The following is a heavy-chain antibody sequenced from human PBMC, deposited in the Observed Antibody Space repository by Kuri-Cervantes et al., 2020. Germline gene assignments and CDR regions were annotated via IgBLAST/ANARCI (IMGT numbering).Heavy chain of an antibody. Sequence: GGSLRLSCAASGFTFSSYGMHWVRQAPGKGLEWVAVISYDGSNKYYADSVKGRFTISRDNSKNTLYLQMNSLRAEDTAVYYCARGGLWIQLWLQGVGYFDYWGQGTLVTVSS. D-gene: IGHD5-18*01. V-gene: IGHV3-30*03. CDR3: ARGGLWIQLWLQGVGYFDY. CDR2: ISYDGSNK. J-gene: IGHJ4*02. CDR1: GFTFSSYG.